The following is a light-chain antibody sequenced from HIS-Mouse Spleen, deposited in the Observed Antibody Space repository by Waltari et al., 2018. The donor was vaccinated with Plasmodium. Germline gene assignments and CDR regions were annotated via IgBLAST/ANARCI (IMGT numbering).Light chain of an antibody. CDR2: GAS. CDR3: QQYNNWSFT. V-gene: IGKV3-15*01. Sequence: ELVMTQSPATLSVSPGERATLSCRASQSVSSNLAWYQQKPGQAPRLLIYGASTRATGIPARFSGSGSGTELTLTISSLQSEDFAVYYCQQYNNWSFTFGPGTKVDIK. CDR1: QSVSSN. J-gene: IGKJ3*01.